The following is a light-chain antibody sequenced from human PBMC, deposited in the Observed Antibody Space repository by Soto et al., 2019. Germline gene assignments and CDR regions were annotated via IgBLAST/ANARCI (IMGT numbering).Light chain of an antibody. CDR3: QAYGSSRT. CDR1: QGINNY. V-gene: IGKV1-9*01. CDR2: AAS. Sequence: IQLTQSPSSLSASVGDRVTITCRASQGINNYLAWYQQEPGKAPRLLIYAASTLQNGVPSRFSGSGSGTEFTLTISSLQPEDFAVYYCQAYGSSRTFGQGTKVEIK. J-gene: IGKJ1*01.